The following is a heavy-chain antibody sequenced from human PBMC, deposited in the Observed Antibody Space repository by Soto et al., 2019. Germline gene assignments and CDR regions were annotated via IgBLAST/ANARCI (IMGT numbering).Heavy chain of an antibody. D-gene: IGHD5-12*01. CDR3: ARLGCRVQGRWLQLRNRDAFDI. Sequence: ASVKVSCKASGYTFTSYGISWVRQAPGQGLEWMGWISAYNGNTNYAQKLQGRVTMTTDTSTSTSYMELRSLRSDDTAVYYCARLGCRVQGRWLQLRNRDAFDIWGQGTMVTVSS. CDR2: ISAYNGNT. V-gene: IGHV1-18*01. CDR1: GYTFTSYG. J-gene: IGHJ3*02.